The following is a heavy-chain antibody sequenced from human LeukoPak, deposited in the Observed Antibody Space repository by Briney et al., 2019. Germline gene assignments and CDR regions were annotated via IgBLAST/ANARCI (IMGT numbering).Heavy chain of an antibody. D-gene: IGHD3-10*01. CDR3: ARGLSPRINMVRGVRPPFRGVFDY. Sequence: SETQSLTCAVYGGSFSGYYWSWIRQPPGKGLEWIGEINHSGSTNHNPALKSRVTISVDTSKNQCSPKLSSVTAADTAVYYCARGLSPRINMVRGVRPPFRGVFDYWGQGTLVTVSS. CDR2: INHSGST. J-gene: IGHJ4*02. CDR1: GGSFSGYY. V-gene: IGHV4-34*01.